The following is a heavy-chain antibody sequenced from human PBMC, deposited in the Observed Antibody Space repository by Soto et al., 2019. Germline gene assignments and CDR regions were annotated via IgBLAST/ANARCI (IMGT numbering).Heavy chain of an antibody. CDR2: IYYSGST. Sequence: KTSETLSLTCTVSGGSVSSGSYYWSWIRQPPGKGLEWIGYIYYSGSTNYNPSLKSRVTISVDTSKNQFSLKLSSVTAADTAVYYCARLAVAGRDFDYWGQGTLVTVSS. CDR1: GGSVSSGSYY. D-gene: IGHD6-19*01. V-gene: IGHV4-61*01. CDR3: ARLAVAGRDFDY. J-gene: IGHJ4*02.